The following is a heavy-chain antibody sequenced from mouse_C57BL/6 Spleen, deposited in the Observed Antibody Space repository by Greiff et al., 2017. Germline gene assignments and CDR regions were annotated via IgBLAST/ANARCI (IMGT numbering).Heavy chain of an antibody. Sequence: DVLLVESGGGLVQPGGSMKLSCVASGFTFSNYWMNWVRQSPEEGLEWVAQIRLKSDNYATHYAESVKGRFTISRDDSKSSVYLQMNNLRAEDTGIYYCTSMVNAYAMDYGGQGTSVTVSS. V-gene: IGHV6-3*01. J-gene: IGHJ4*01. CDR1: GFTFSNYW. CDR3: TSMVNAYAMDY. CDR2: IRLKSDNYAT. D-gene: IGHD2-2*01.